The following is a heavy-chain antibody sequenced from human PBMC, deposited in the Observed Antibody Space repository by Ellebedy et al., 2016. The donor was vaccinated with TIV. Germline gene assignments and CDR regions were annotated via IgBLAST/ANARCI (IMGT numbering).Heavy chain of an antibody. CDR3: ASYSGPPATPDWYFDL. CDR2: IYPGDSDT. CDR1: GYSFTSYW. Sequence: GESLKISCKGSGYSFTSYWIGWVRQMPGKGLEWMGIIYPGDSDTRYSPSFQGQVTISADKSISTAYLQWSSLKASDTAMYYCASYSGPPATPDWYFDLWGRGTLVTVSS. D-gene: IGHD2-15*01. V-gene: IGHV5-51*01. J-gene: IGHJ2*01.